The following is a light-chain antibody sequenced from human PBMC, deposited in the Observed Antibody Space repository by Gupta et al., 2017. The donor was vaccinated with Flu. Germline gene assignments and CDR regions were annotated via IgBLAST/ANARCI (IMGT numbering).Light chain of an antibody. CDR3: HHYGSSPRT. V-gene: IGKV3-20*01. J-gene: IGKJ1*01. CDR2: GAS. Sequence: GTLSLSPGERATLSCRASQSVTSNYLAWFQQNPGQAPRLLIYGASNRATGIPDRFSGSGSGTDFTLTISRLEPEDFAVYYCHHYGSSPRTFGQGTKVEIK. CDR1: QSVTSNY.